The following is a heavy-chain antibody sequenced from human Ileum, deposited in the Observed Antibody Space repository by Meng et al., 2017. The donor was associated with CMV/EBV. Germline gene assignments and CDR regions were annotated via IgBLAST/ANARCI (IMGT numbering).Heavy chain of an antibody. J-gene: IGHJ4*02. CDR1: GYTFSSYY. D-gene: IGHD1-26*01. CDR3: ARGGGAADY. Sequence: QVHMVQCGAGVESPGASVKVACKASGYTFSSYYLHWVRQAPGQGLEWMGIINPTDGTTDYAQEFQGRLTMTRDTSTRTVYMELSSLKSDDTAVYYCARGGGAADYWGQGTLVTVSS. CDR2: INPTDGTT. V-gene: IGHV1-46*01.